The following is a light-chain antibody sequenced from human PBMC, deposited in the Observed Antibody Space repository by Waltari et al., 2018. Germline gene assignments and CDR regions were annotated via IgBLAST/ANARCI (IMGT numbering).Light chain of an antibody. CDR3: RQQNTYPGN. CDR2: ASS. J-gene: IGKJ3*01. Sequence: IQLPLSPPPLSASVGDRVTITCRASQGISSYLAWYQQKTGKAPKLLIYASSSLPSGVPSTFSGSGSGTDYTLTISSRQPEDFWTYDGRQQNTYPGNFDPATTVDLK. V-gene: IGKV1-9*01. CDR1: QGISSY.